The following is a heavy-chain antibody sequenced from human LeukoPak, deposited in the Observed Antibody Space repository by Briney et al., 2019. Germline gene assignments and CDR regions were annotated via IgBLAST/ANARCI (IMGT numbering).Heavy chain of an antibody. V-gene: IGHV4-59*08. CDR3: ARHVRGLGYQLPQGAFDI. CDR2: IYYSGST. CDR1: GGSISSYY. D-gene: IGHD2-2*01. J-gene: IGHJ3*02. Sequence: SETLSLTCTVSGGSISSYYWSWIRQPPGKGLEWIGYIYYSGSTNYNPSLKSRVTISVDTSKNQFSLKLSSVTAADTAVYYCARHVRGLGYQLPQGAFDIWGQGTMVTVSS.